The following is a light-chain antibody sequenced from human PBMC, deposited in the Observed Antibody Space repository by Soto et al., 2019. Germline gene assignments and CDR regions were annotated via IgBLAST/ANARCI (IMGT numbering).Light chain of an antibody. J-gene: IGKJ3*01. CDR2: TAS. Sequence: DIQMTQSPSSLSASVGDRVTITCRASQSISSYLNWYQQKPGKAPKLLIYTASSLQSGVPSRFSGSGSGTDLPLTIRNLQPEDFATYYCQQSYSTPFTFGPGTKVDIK. CDR3: QQSYSTPFT. V-gene: IGKV1-39*01. CDR1: QSISSY.